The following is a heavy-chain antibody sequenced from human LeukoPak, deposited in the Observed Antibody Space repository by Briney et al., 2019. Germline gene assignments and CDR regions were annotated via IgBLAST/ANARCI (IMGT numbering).Heavy chain of an antibody. CDR1: EFTFSICW. V-gene: IGHV3-74*01. Sequence: GGSLRLSCAAFEFTFSICWMHWVRQAPGKGLVWVSRTNGDGIITNYADSVKGRFTISRDNVKNTLYLQMNSLGAEDTAVYYCARGGSTYFQHWGQGTLVTVSS. D-gene: IGHD5/OR15-5a*01. CDR2: TNGDGIIT. J-gene: IGHJ1*01. CDR3: ARGGSTYFQH.